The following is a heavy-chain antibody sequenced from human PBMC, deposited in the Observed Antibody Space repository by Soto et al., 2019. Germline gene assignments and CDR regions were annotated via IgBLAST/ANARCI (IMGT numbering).Heavy chain of an antibody. J-gene: IGHJ4*02. CDR3: AKVKDIVVVVAAACDY. CDR2: ISGSGGST. D-gene: IGHD2-15*01. V-gene: IGHV3-23*01. CDR1: GFTFSSYA. Sequence: GGSLRLSCAASGFTFSSYAMSWVRQAPGKGLEWVSAISGSGGSTYYADSVKGRFTISRDNSKNTLYLQMNSLRAEDTAVYYYAKVKDIVVVVAAACDYWGQGTLVTVSS.